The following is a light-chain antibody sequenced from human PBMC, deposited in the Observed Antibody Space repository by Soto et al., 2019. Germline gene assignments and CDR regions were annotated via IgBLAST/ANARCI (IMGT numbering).Light chain of an antibody. CDR3: QHSSLSPWT. Sequence: DIQMTQSPSSLSASVGDRVTITCRASQSIFNYLHWYQQKPGKAPKLLIFATSNLQSGVPSRFSGSVSGTEFTLTISSLQLEDFATYSCQHSSLSPWTFGQGTKVEIK. V-gene: IGKV1-39*01. J-gene: IGKJ1*01. CDR2: ATS. CDR1: QSIFNY.